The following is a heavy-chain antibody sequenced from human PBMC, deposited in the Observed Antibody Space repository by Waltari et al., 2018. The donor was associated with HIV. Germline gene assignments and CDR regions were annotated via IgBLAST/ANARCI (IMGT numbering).Heavy chain of an antibody. V-gene: IGHV3-7*01. CDR2: INQDGSEK. J-gene: IGHJ4*02. Sequence: EVQLVESGGDLVQPGGSLRPSCAASGFTFSSYWMSLVRQAPGKGLEWVANINQDGSEKYYVDSVKGRFTISRDNAKNSLYMQMNSLRAEDTAVYFCARYNRYSGSYYPYYFDYWGQGTLVTVSS. CDR1: GFTFSSYW. CDR3: ARYNRYSGSYYPYYFDY. D-gene: IGHD1-26*01.